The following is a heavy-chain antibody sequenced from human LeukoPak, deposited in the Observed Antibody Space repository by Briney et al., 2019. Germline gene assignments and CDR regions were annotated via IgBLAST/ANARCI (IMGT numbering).Heavy chain of an antibody. D-gene: IGHD3-3*01. V-gene: IGHV1-69*06. CDR1: GGTFSSYA. CDR2: IIPIFGTA. J-gene: IGHJ4*02. CDR3: ARSGLRFLEWTRNDY. Sequence: SVKVSCKASGGTFSSYAISWVRQAPGQGLEWMGGIIPIFGTANYAQKFQGRVTITADKSTSTAYMELSSLRSEDTAVYYCARSGLRFLEWTRNDYWGQGTLVTVSS.